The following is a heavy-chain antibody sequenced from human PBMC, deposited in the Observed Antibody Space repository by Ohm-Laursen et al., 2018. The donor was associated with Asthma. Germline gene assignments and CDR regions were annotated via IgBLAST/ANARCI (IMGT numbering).Heavy chain of an antibody. D-gene: IGHD1-1*01. CDR3: ARRAIFTGEFDY. CDR2: ISYDGSNK. CDR1: GFTFSSYG. Sequence: RSLRLSCTASGFTFSSYGMHWVRQAPGKGLEWVAVISYDGSNKYYADSVKGRFTISRDNSKNTLYLQMNSLRAEDTAVYYCARRAIFTGEFDYWGQGTLVTVSS. J-gene: IGHJ4*02. V-gene: IGHV3-30*03.